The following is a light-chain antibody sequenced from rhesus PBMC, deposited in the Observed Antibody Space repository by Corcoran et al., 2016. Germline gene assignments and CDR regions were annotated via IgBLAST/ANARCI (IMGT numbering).Light chain of an antibody. CDR3: LQHKNWPLT. Sequence: EIVLTQSPATLSLSPGERATLSCRASQRVSTNLAWYQQKPGQPPRLLIYGASSRATGIPDRFMGSGSGTDFTLTISSLEPEDVAVYHCLQHKNWPLTFGGGTKVELK. J-gene: IGKJ4*01. CDR1: QRVSTN. V-gene: IGKV3-24*01. CDR2: GAS.